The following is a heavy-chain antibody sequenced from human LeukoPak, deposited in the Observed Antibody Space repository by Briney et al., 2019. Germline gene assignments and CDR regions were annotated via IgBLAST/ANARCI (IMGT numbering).Heavy chain of an antibody. CDR3: ARVVPKQQLVDAFDI. V-gene: IGHV4-59*11. Sequence: SRTLSLTCTVSGGSISSHYWSWIRQPPGKGLEWIGYVFYSGSTNYNPSLKSRVSISVDTSEKQLSLKLSSVTAADTAVYYCARVVPKQQLVDAFDIWGQGTMVTVSS. CDR2: VFYSGST. D-gene: IGHD6-13*01. CDR1: GGSISSHY. J-gene: IGHJ3*02.